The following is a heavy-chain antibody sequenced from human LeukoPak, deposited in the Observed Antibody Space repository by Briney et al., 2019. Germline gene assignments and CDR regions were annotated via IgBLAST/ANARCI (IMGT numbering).Heavy chain of an antibody. D-gene: IGHD1-26*01. CDR1: GYTFTRHY. J-gene: IGHJ5*02. CDR2: INPSGGVS. Sequence: GASVKVSCKASGYTFTRHYIHWVRQAPGQGLEWMGIINPSGGVSTNAQKFQGRLTMTRDTSTTTVFMELSTLGYEDTAVYYCARSAEGGSHLDNCFDPWGQGTLVTVSS. V-gene: IGHV1-46*01. CDR3: ARSAEGGSHLDNCFDP.